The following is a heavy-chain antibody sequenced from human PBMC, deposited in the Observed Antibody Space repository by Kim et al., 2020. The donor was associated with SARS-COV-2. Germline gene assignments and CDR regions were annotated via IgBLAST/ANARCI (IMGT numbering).Heavy chain of an antibody. D-gene: IGHD4-17*01. V-gene: IGHV4-4*02. CDR3: ARDLDGDYVNWFDP. J-gene: IGHJ5*02. Sequence: SETLSLTCAVSGGSISSSNWWSWVRQPPGKGLEWIGEIYHSGSTNYNPSLKSRVTISVDKSKNQFSLKLSSVTAADTAVYYCARDLDGDYVNWFDPWGQGTLVTVSS. CDR2: IYHSGST. CDR1: GGSISSSNW.